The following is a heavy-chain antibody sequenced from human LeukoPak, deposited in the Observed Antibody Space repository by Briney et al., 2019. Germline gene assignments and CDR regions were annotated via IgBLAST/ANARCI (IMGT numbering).Heavy chain of an antibody. Sequence: SETLSLTCTVSGGSISSGSYYWSWIRQPAGKGLEWIGRIYTSGSTNYNPSLKSRVTISVDTSKNQFSLKLSSVTAADTAVYYCARAIEVGAMTPFDYWAQGTLVTVSS. CDR3: ARAIEVGAMTPFDY. V-gene: IGHV4-61*02. J-gene: IGHJ4*02. D-gene: IGHD1-26*01. CDR2: IYTSGST. CDR1: GGSISSGSYY.